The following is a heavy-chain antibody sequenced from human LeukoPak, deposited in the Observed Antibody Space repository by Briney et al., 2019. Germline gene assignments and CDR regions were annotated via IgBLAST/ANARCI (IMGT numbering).Heavy chain of an antibody. D-gene: IGHD1-14*01. CDR3: ARGGTEDAFDI. CDR1: GFTFSSYD. CDR2: IGTAGDT. V-gene: IGHV3-13*01. Sequence: RGSLRLSCAASGFTFSSYDMHWVRQATGKGLEWVSAIGTAGDTYYPGSVKGRFTISRENAKNSLYLQMNSLRAGDTAVYYCARGGTEDAFDIWGQGTMVTVSS. J-gene: IGHJ3*02.